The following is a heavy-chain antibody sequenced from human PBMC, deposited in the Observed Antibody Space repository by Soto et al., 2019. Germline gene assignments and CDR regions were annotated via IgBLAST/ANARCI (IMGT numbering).Heavy chain of an antibody. CDR2: IYPGDSDT. J-gene: IGHJ6*02. V-gene: IGHV5-51*01. D-gene: IGHD3-3*01. CDR1: GYSFTSYW. Sequence: GESLKISCKGSGYSFTSYWIGWVRQMPGKGLEWMGIIYPGDSDTRYSPSFQGQVTISADKSIGTAYLQWSSLKASDTAMYYCARREYDFWSGYYRPVYGMDVWGQGTTVTVSS. CDR3: ARREYDFWSGYYRPVYGMDV.